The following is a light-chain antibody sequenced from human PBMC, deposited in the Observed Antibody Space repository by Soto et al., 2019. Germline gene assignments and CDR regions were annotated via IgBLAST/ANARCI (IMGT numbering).Light chain of an antibody. J-gene: IGKJ1*01. CDR3: QQYYSSWT. V-gene: IGKV4-1*01. Sequence: DIVMTQSPDSLAVSLGERATINCKSSQSVLYNSNNKNYLAWYQQKPGQPPKLLIYWASSRESGVPDRFSGSGSGTDFTLTISSLPAEDVAVYYCQQYYSSWTFGQGTKVEIK. CDR1: QSVLYNSNNKNY. CDR2: WAS.